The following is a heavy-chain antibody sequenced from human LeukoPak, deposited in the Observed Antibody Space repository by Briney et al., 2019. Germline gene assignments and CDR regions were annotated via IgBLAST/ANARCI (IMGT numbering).Heavy chain of an antibody. CDR2: IYTSGST. J-gene: IGHJ4*02. V-gene: IGHV4-4*07. CDR3: ARTHGGYVSFDY. CDR1: GGSISSYS. D-gene: IGHD5-12*01. Sequence: SETLSLTCTVSGGSISSYSWSWIRQPAGKGLEWIGRIYTSGSTNYNPSLKSRVTMSVDTSKDQFSLKLSSVTAADTGLYYCARTHGGYVSFDYWGQGTLVTASS.